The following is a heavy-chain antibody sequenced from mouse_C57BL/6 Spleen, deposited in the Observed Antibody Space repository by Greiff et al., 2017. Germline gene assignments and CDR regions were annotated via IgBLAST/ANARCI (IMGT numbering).Heavy chain of an antibody. CDR3: ARQGYYGSSYAFDY. D-gene: IGHD1-1*01. J-gene: IGHJ2*01. CDR1: GFTFSSYT. V-gene: IGHV5-9*01. CDR2: ISGGGGNT. Sequence: EVKVVESGGGLVKPGGSLKLSCAASGFTFSSYTMSWVRQTPEKRLEWVATISGGGGNTYYPDSVKGRFTISRDNAKNTLYLQMSSLRSEDTALYYCARQGYYGSSYAFDYWGQGTTLTVSS.